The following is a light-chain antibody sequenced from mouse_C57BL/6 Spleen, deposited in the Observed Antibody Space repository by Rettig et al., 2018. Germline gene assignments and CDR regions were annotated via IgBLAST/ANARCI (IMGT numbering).Light chain of an antibody. CDR2: SGS. CDR1: KSISKY. Sequence: TITINCRASKSISKYLAWYQEKPGKTNKLLIYSGSTLQSGIPSRFSGSGSGTDFTLTISSLEPEDFAMYYCQQHNEYPWTFGGGTKLESK. CDR3: QQHNEYPWT. J-gene: IGKJ1*01. V-gene: IGKV16-104*01.